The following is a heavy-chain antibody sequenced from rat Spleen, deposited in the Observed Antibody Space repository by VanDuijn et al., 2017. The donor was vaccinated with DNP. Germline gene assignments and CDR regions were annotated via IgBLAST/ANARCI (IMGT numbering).Heavy chain of an antibody. V-gene: IGHV5-20*01. CDR3: TTDWDYFDY. J-gene: IGHJ2*01. CDR2: ISYDGGST. CDR1: GFTFSNYG. Sequence: EVQLVESGGGLVQPGRSMKLSCAASGFTFSNYGMAWVRQAPKKGLEWVAYISYDGGSTYYRDPVKGRFTISRDNAKSTLYLQMDSLRSEDTATYYCTTDWDYFDYWGQGVMVTVSS.